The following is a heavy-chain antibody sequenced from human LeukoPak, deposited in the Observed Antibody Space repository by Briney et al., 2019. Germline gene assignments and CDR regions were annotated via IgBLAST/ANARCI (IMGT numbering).Heavy chain of an antibody. CDR1: GFTFSSYS. J-gene: IGHJ4*02. V-gene: IGHV3-48*04. D-gene: IGHD1-26*01. Sequence: GGSLRLSCAASGFTFSSYSMNWVRQAPGKGLEWVSFISSSSSTIYYAVSVKGRFTISRDNAKNSLYLQMYSLRAEDTAVYYCARDRGGSYSAIDYWGQGTLVTVSS. CDR2: ISSSSSTI. CDR3: ARDRGGSYSAIDY.